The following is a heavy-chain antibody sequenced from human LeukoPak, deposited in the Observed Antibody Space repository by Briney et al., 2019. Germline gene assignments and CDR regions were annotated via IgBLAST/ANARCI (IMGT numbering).Heavy chain of an antibody. J-gene: IGHJ3*02. V-gene: IGHV4-30-4*07. D-gene: IGHD4-17*01. CDR1: GGSISSGGYS. CDR2: IYYSGNT. CDR3: ARGDYGDYHDAFDI. Sequence: PSQTLSLTCAVSGGSISSGGYSWSWIRQPPGKGLEWIGYIYYSGNTYYYPSLRSRVSISVDTSKNQLSLKLNSVTAADTAVYFCARGDYGDYHDAFDIWGQGTMVTVSS.